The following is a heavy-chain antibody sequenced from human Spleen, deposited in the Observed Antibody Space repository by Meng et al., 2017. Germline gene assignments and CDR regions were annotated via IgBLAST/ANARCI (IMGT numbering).Heavy chain of an antibody. CDR3: AKDREAVAGSLEY. Sequence: EVQLVESGGGLVQPGGSLRLSCAASGFTFSNSDMNWVHQAPGKGLEWVSGVSWSRTHYADSVKGQFIISRDNSKNTLYLQMNSLRAEDTALYYCAKDREAVAGSLEYWGQGTLVTVSS. CDR2: VSWSRT. J-gene: IGHJ4*02. V-gene: IGHV3-35*02. D-gene: IGHD6-19*01. CDR1: GFTFSNSD.